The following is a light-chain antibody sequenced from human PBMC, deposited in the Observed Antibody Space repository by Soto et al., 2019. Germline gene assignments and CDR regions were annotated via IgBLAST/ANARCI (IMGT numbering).Light chain of an antibody. Sequence: EIVMTQSPATLSVSPGERVTLSCRASESVSSNLAWYQQKPGQAPRLLIYTASTRATSIPARFSGSGSGTELTLTICSLQSEDFAVYHCHQFNIWPYTFGQGTKLEI. CDR3: HQFNIWPYT. CDR1: ESVSSN. J-gene: IGKJ2*01. V-gene: IGKV3-15*01. CDR2: TAS.